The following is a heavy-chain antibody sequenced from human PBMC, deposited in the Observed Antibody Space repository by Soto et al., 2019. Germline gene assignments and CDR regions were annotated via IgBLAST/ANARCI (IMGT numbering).Heavy chain of an antibody. Sequence: GGSLRLSCVGSGFTFSNYGMHWVRQAPGKGLEWVSYISSSSSYTNYADSVKGRFTISRDNAMNSLYLQMNSLRAEDTAVYYCARDSSGYLNWGQGTLATVSS. D-gene: IGHD3-22*01. CDR2: ISSSSSYT. V-gene: IGHV3-11*06. CDR1: GFTFSNYG. CDR3: ARDSSGYLN. J-gene: IGHJ4*02.